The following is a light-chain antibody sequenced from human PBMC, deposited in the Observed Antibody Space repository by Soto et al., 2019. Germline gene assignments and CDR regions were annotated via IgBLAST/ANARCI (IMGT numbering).Light chain of an antibody. V-gene: IGLV2-11*01. CDR3: CSYAGDYRYV. J-gene: IGLJ1*01. CDR1: SSDVGAYNY. CDR2: DVN. Sequence: QSALTQPRSVSGSPGQSVTISCTGSSSDVGAYNYASWYQQHPGTAPKLMIHDVNKRPSGVPDRFSGSKSGNTASLTISGLQAEDEADYYSCSYAGDYRYVFGTGTKLTVL.